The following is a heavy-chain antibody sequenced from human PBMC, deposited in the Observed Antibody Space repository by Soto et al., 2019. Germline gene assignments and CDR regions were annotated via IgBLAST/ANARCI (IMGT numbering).Heavy chain of an antibody. J-gene: IGHJ2*01. CDR1: GFTFDNYA. D-gene: IGHD3-10*01. CDR2: ISWNSGGI. V-gene: IGHV3-9*01. CDR3: VKDTIYGSESYYFRYFDL. Sequence: EVQLVESGGGLVQPGRSLRLSCAASGFTFDNYAMHWVRQPPGKGLEWVSGISWNSGGIASADSVEGRFTISRDNAKNSLYLQMNSLRVEDTAFYYCVKDTIYGSESYYFRYFDLWGRGTLVTVSS.